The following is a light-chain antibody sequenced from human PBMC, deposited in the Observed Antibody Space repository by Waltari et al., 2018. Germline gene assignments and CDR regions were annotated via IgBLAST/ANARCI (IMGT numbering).Light chain of an antibody. Sequence: EIVLTQSPATLSLSPGERATLSCRASQSVNSYLACYQQKPGQAPRLLIYDASNRATGIPARFSASGSGTDFTLTISSLQPEDFAVYYCQQRFDWPGTFGQGTKLEIK. V-gene: IGKV3-11*01. CDR1: QSVNSY. CDR2: DAS. CDR3: QQRFDWPGT. J-gene: IGKJ2*01.